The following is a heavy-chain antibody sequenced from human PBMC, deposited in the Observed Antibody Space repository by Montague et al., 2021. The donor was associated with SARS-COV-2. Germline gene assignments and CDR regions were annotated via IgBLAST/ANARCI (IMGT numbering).Heavy chain of an antibody. V-gene: IGHV3-23*03. Sequence: SLRLYCAASGFTFSIFAMSWARQAPGKGLEWISVLYKDDRTTDYAGSVKGRFTISRDNSKNTLYLQMDSLRVEDTAVYYCAKRNGYNPRNWSFDYWGRGTLYPVSS. J-gene: IGHJ4*02. D-gene: IGHD5-24*01. CDR3: AKRNGYNPRNWSFDY. CDR1: GFTFSIFA. CDR2: LYKDDRTT.